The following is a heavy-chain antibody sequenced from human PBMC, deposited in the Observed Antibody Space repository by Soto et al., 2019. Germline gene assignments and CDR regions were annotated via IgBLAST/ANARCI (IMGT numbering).Heavy chain of an antibody. CDR1: GGSISSYY. J-gene: IGHJ6*03. CDR3: ARHRVIAALHYYYYYYMDV. Sequence: SETLSLTCTVSGGSISSYYWSWIRQPPGKGLEWIGYIYYSGSTNYNPSLKSRVTISVDTSKNQFSLKLSSVTAADTAVYYCARHRVIAALHYYYYYYMDVWGKGTTVTVSS. V-gene: IGHV4-59*08. CDR2: IYYSGST. D-gene: IGHD6-6*01.